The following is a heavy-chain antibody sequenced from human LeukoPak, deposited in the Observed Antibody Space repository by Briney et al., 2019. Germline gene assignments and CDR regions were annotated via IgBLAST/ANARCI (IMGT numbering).Heavy chain of an antibody. V-gene: IGHV3-48*01. CDR1: GFIFSSYS. CDR3: ARDFNWAFGF. CDR2: ISGGGGNI. J-gene: IGHJ4*02. D-gene: IGHD1-1*01. Sequence: GGSLRLSCAASGFIFSSYSMNWVRQAPGKGLEWISYISGGGGNIHYADSVEGLFTISRDNAKNSVYLQMNSLRAEDSAVYYCARDFNWAFGFWGQGILVTVSS.